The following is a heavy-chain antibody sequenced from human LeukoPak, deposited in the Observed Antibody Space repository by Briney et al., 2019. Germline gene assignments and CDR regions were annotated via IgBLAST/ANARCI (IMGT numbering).Heavy chain of an antibody. CDR3: TSIVTDTGGNFGFDY. D-gene: IGHD4-23*01. CDR2: IRSKAYNYAT. J-gene: IGHJ4*02. CDR1: GFTFSGSA. V-gene: IGHV3-73*01. Sequence: GGSLRPSGAAMGFTFSGSAMHWVRQASGKGLEWVGRIRSKAYNYATAYAASVKGRFTISRDDSKNTAYLQMNSLKTEDTAVYYCTSIVTDTGGNFGFDYWGQGTLVTVSS.